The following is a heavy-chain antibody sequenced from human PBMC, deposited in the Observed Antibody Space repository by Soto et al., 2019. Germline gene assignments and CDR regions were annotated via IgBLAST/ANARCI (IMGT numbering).Heavy chain of an antibody. D-gene: IGHD2-2*01. Sequence: ASVKVSCKASGYTFTSYGISWVRQAPGQGLEWMGWISAYNGNTNYAQKLQGRVTMTTDTSTSTAYMELRSLRSDDTAVYFCSRVNGDIVVVPAAVHAFDLWGQGTLVTVSS. CDR2: ISAYNGNT. CDR3: SRVNGDIVVVPAAVHAFDL. V-gene: IGHV1-18*01. J-gene: IGHJ4*02. CDR1: GYTFTSYG.